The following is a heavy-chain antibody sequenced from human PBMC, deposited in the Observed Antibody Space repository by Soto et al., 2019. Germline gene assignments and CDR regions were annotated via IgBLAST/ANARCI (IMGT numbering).Heavy chain of an antibody. Sequence: EVQVLESGGGSVQPGGSLRLSCAASGFTFSNFAMSWVRHAPGKGLEWVSEISGSTGTTYYADSVKGRFIISRDNSKNTLHLQRNSMRAEDTAVYYCAKDTGSAPYSMDVWGKGTTVTVSS. CDR1: GFTFSNFA. J-gene: IGHJ6*03. CDR3: AKDTGSAPYSMDV. V-gene: IGHV3-23*01. D-gene: IGHD6-19*01. CDR2: ISGSTGTT.